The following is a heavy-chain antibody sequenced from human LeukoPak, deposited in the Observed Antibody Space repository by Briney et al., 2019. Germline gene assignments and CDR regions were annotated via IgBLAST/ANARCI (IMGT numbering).Heavy chain of an antibody. V-gene: IGHV3-9*01. CDR2: ISWNSGSI. J-gene: IGHJ4*02. D-gene: IGHD4-23*01. Sequence: GGSLRLSCAASGFTFDDYAMHWVRQAPGKGLEWVSGISWNSGSIGYADSVKGRFTISRDNSKNTLYLQMNSLRAEDTAVYYCARDHYGGYYYFDYWGQGTLVTVSS. CDR1: GFTFDDYA. CDR3: ARDHYGGYYYFDY.